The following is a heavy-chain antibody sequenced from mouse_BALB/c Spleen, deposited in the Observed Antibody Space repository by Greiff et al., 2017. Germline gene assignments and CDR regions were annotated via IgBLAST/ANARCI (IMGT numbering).Heavy chain of an antibody. D-gene: IGHD2-14*01. CDR2: ISDGGSYT. V-gene: IGHV5-4*02. CDR3: AIDRYDHAMDY. CDR1: GFTFSDYY. Sequence: EVQRVESGGGLVKPGGSLKLSCAASGFTFSDYYMYWVRQTPEKRLEWVATISDGGSYTYYPDSVKGRFTISRDNAKNNLYLQMSSLKSEDTAMYYCAIDRYDHAMDYWGQGTSVTVSS. J-gene: IGHJ4*01.